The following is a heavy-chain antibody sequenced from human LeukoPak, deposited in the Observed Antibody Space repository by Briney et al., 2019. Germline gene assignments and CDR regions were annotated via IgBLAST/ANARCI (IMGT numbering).Heavy chain of an antibody. CDR1: GYSFTSYW. V-gene: IGHV5-51*01. D-gene: IGHD2-8*01. CDR2: IYPGDSDT. J-gene: IGHJ4*02. Sequence: GASLKISCKGSGYSFTSYWIGWVRQMPGKGLEWMGIIYPGDSDTRYSPSFQGQVTISADKSISTAYLQWSSLKASDTAMYYCARRGYCTNGVCYLFDYWGQGTLVTVSS. CDR3: ARRGYCTNGVCYLFDY.